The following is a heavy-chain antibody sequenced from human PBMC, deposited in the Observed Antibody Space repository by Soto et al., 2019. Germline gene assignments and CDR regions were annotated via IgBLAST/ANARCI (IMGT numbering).Heavy chain of an antibody. CDR2: FSAGT. CDR3: AKDLYCTSASCSKSYDY. CDR1: WFTFCKYS. J-gene: IGHJ4*02. Sequence: GGAPRLSCAAPWFTFCKYSMTWVPQAPGKGLEWVSTFSAGTHYADSVKGRFTISRDNSKNTCYLQMNSLRVEDTAVYYCAKDLYCTSASCSKSYDYCGQGTLVTVSS. D-gene: IGHD2-15*01. V-gene: IGHV3-23*01.